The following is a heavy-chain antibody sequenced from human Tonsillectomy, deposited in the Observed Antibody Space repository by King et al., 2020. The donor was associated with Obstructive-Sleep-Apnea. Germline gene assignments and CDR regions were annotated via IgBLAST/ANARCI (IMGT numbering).Heavy chain of an antibody. CDR2: IYYSGST. J-gene: IGHJ4*02. CDR3: ARYYLKSAYFDY. V-gene: IGHV4-59*01. D-gene: IGHD1-26*01. Sequence: VQLQESGPGLVKPSETLSLTCTVSGGSISSYYWNWIRQPPGKGLEWIVYIYYSGSTNYNPPLKGRVTISVDTSKNQFSLKLNPVTAADTAVYFCARYYLKSAYFDYWGQGTLVTVSS. CDR1: GGSISSYY.